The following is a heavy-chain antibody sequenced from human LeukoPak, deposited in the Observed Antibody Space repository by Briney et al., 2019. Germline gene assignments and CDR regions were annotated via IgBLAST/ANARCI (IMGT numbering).Heavy chain of an antibody. CDR1: GFTFSDYY. V-gene: IGHV3-11*01. CDR2: ISSSGSNI. CDR3: ARARLGYSYGYDY. D-gene: IGHD5-18*01. J-gene: IGHJ4*02. Sequence: GSLRLSCAASGFTFSDYYMSWIRQAPGKGLGWVSYISSSGSNIYYADSVKGRFTISRDNAKNSLYLQMNSLRAEDTAVYYCARARLGYSYGYDYWGQGTLVTVSS.